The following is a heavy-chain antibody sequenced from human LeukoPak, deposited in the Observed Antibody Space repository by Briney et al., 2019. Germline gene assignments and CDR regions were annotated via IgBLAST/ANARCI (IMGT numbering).Heavy chain of an antibody. V-gene: IGHV1-8*02. CDR1: GYTFTSYY. CDR2: MSPNSGDT. J-gene: IGHJ4*02. CDR3: VRTPPNWGFDY. D-gene: IGHD7-27*01. Sequence: ASVEVSCKASGYTFTSYYMHRVRQATGQGLEWLGWMSPNSGDTGYAQKFQGRVTMTSDSSISTAYMELSSLRSEDTAIYYCVRTPPNWGFDYWGQGTLVTVSS.